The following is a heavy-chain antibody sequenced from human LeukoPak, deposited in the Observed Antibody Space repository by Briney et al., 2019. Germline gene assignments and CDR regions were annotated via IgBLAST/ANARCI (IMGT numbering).Heavy chain of an antibody. J-gene: IGHJ4*02. V-gene: IGHV1-8*03. CDR3: ARGPDSSGYPYFDY. CDR1: GYTFTNYD. D-gene: IGHD3-22*01. Sequence: ASVKVSCKASGYTFTNYDINWVRQATGQGLEWMGWMNPNSGNTGYAQKFQGRLTITRDASISTAYMELSSLRSEDTAVYYCARGPDSSGYPYFDYWAREPWSPSPQ. CDR2: MNPNSGNT.